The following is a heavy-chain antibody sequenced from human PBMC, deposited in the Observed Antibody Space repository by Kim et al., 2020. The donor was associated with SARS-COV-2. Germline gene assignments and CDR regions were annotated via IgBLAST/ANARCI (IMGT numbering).Heavy chain of an antibody. CDR3: TSSPSTAKITRFRFDP. J-gene: IGHJ5*02. CDR2: IRSKAYGGTT. CDR1: GFTFGDYA. Sequence: GGSLRLSCTASGFTFGDYAMSWFRQAPGKGLEWVGFIRSKAYGGTTEYAASVKGRFTISRDDSKSIAYLQMNSLKTEDTAVYYCTSSPSTAKITRFRFDPWGQGTLVTVSS. D-gene: IGHD5-12*01. V-gene: IGHV3-49*03.